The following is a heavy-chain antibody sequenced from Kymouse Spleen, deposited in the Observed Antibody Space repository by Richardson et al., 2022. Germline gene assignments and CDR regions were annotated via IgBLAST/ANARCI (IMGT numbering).Heavy chain of an antibody. V-gene: IGHV4-34*01. Sequence: QVQLQQWGAGLLKPSETLSLTCAVYGGSFSGYYWSWIRQPPGKGLEWIGEINHSGSTNYNPSLKSRVTISVDTSKNQFSLKLSSVTAADTAVYYCARDYYYGSGSYRDYYYYGMDVWGQGTTVTVSS. J-gene: IGHJ6*02. CDR2: INHSGST. D-gene: IGHD3-10*01. CDR1: GGSFSGYY. CDR3: ARDYYYGSGSYRDYYYYGMDV.